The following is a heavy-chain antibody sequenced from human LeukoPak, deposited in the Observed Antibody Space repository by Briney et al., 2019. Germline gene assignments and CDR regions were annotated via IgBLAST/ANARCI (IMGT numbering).Heavy chain of an antibody. D-gene: IGHD2-21*02. CDR3: AREGDAYCGGDCYSDY. Sequence: ASVKVSCTASGYTFTGYYMHWVRQAPGQGLEWMGWINPNSGGTNYAQKFQGRVTMTRDTSISTAYMELSRLRSDDTAVYYCAREGDAYCGGDCYSDYWGQGTLVTVSS. V-gene: IGHV1-2*02. J-gene: IGHJ4*02. CDR2: INPNSGGT. CDR1: GYTFTGYY.